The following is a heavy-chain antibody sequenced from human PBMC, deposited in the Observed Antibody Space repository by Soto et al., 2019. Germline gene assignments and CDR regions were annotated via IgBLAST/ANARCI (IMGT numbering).Heavy chain of an antibody. V-gene: IGHV4-59*08. J-gene: IGHJ3*02. CDR1: GGSISSYY. CDR3: ASVIGEQWLAAFDI. Sequence: QVQLQESGPGLVKPSETLSLTCTVSGGSISSYYWSWIRQPPGKGLEWIGYIYYSGSTNYNPSLKSRVTISVDTSKNQFSLKLSSVTAADTAAYYCASVIGEQWLAAFDIWGQGTMVTVSS. D-gene: IGHD6-19*01. CDR2: IYYSGST.